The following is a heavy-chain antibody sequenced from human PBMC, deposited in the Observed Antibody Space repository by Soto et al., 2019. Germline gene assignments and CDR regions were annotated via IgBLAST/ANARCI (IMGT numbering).Heavy chain of an antibody. V-gene: IGHV4-59*01. CDR1: GGSTSSYY. CDR3: ARFWNRFDP. J-gene: IGHJ5*02. Sequence: SETLSLTCTVSGGSTSSYYWSWIRQPPGKGLEWIGYIYYSGSTNYNPSLKSRVTISVDTSKNQFSLKLSSVTAADTAVYYCARFWNRFDPWGRGTLVTVSS. CDR2: IYYSGST.